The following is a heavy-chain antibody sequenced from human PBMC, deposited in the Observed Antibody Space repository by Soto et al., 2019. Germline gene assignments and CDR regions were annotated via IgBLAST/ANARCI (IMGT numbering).Heavy chain of an antibody. CDR3: ARNRRTNSWYAFDI. Sequence: QVQLQESGPGLVKPSDTLSLTCVVSGFSISTSNWWGWIRQPPVKGLEWIGYIYYSGSTYYNPSLKSRVTMSVDTSKNQFSLKLSSVTAVDTAVYYCARNRRTNSWYAFDIWGQGTTVTVSS. CDR1: GFSISTSNW. CDR2: IYYSGST. V-gene: IGHV4-28*01. J-gene: IGHJ3*02. D-gene: IGHD6-13*01.